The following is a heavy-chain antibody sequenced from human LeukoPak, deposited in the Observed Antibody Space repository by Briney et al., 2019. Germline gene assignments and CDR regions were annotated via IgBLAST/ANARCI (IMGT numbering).Heavy chain of an antibody. D-gene: IGHD3-22*01. Sequence: GGSLRLSCAASGFTFSSYSMNWVRQAPGKGLEWVSSISSSSYIYYADSVKGRFTISRDNAKNSLYLQMNSLRAEDTAVYYCARGGYYYDSSGYYYTLNYWGQGTLVTVSS. CDR2: ISSSSYI. J-gene: IGHJ4*02. V-gene: IGHV3-21*01. CDR1: GFTFSSYS. CDR3: ARGGYYYDSSGYYYTLNY.